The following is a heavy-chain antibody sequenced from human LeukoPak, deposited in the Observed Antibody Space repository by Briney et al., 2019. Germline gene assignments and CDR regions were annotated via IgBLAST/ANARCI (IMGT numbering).Heavy chain of an antibody. CDR1: GGSISSYY. V-gene: IGHV4-39*01. CDR3: ARAPLRFLEWLNDAFDI. CDR2: IYYSGST. Sequence: SETLSLTCTVSGGSISSYYWGWIRQPPGKGLEWIGSIYYSGSTYYNPSLKSRVTISVDTSKNQFSLKLSSVTAADTAVYYCARAPLRFLEWLNDAFDIWGQGTMVTVSS. D-gene: IGHD3-3*01. J-gene: IGHJ3*02.